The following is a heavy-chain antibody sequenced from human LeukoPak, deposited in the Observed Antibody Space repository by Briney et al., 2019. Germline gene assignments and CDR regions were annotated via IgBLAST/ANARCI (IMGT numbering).Heavy chain of an antibody. D-gene: IGHD3-10*01. CDR2: ISAYNGNT. J-gene: IGHJ4*02. CDR3: ARGELLWFGELSLFDY. CDR1: GYTFTSYG. Sequence: GAPVKVSCKASGYTFTSYGISWVRQAPGQGLEWMGWISAYNGNTNYAQKLQGRVTMTTDTSTSTAYMELRSLRSDDTAVYYCARGELLWFGELSLFDYWGQGTLVTVSS. V-gene: IGHV1-18*01.